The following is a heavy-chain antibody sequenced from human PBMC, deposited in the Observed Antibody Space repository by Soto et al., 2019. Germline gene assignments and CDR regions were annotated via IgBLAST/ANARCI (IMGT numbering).Heavy chain of an antibody. D-gene: IGHD2-8*01. CDR2: IIPILGIA. CDR1: GGTSSSYT. CDR3: ASMLYVKHPTLDY. Sequence: SVKVSCKASGGTSSSYTISWVRQAPGQGLEWMGRIIPILGIANYAQKFQGRVTITADKSTSTAYMELSSLRSEDTAVYYCASMLYVKHPTLDYWGKGTLVTVPS. J-gene: IGHJ4*02. V-gene: IGHV1-69*02.